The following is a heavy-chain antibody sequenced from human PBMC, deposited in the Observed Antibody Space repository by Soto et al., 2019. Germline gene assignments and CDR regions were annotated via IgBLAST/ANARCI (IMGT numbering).Heavy chain of an antibody. Sequence: ASVKVSCKASGYTFTSYYMHWVRQAPGQGLEWMGIINPSGGSTSYAQKFQGRVTMTRDTSTSTVYMELSSLRSEDTAVYYCARDRVTVGATLQGFDTWGQGTLVTVSS. CDR3: ARDRVTVGATLQGFDT. J-gene: IGHJ5*02. CDR1: GYTFTSYY. V-gene: IGHV1-46*01. D-gene: IGHD1-26*01. CDR2: INPSGGST.